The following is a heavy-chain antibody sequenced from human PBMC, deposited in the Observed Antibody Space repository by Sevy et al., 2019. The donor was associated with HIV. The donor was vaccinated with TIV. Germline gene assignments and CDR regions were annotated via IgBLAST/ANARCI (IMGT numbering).Heavy chain of an antibody. CDR2: LKSDVYGGTV. CDR1: GFTFGDYC. CDR3: TRWKSAQSIFDY. V-gene: IGHV3-49*04. Sequence: GCLRLSCTASGFTFGDYCMSWVRQAPGKGLEWVAFLKSDVYGGTVEHAASVRGRFVISRDDSKTIAYLQMNDLKTEDTGVYYCTRWKSAQSIFDYWGQGALVFVSS. J-gene: IGHJ4*02. D-gene: IGHD1-1*01.